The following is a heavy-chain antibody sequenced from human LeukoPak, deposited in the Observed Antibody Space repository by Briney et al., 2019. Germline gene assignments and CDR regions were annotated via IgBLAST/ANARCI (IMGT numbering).Heavy chain of an antibody. V-gene: IGHV3-53*01. J-gene: IGHJ3*02. CDR1: GFTFSIYA. CDR3: ARVRWGFSFAFDI. Sequence: PGGSLRLSCAASGFTFSIYAWTWVRQAPGKGLEWVSVIYSAGDTYYADSVQGRFTISRDNSKNILYLQMNRLRVEDTAVYYCARVRWGFSFAFDIWGQGTKVTVSS. D-gene: IGHD3-10*01. CDR2: IYSAGDT.